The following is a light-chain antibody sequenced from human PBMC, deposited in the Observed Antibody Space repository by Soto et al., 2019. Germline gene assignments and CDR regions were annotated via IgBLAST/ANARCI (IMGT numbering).Light chain of an antibody. V-gene: IGKV1-39*01. CDR2: SAS. Sequence: IQMTQSPSSLSASVGDRVTITCRSSETISDYLNWYQHKPGEAPKVLISSASTLRGGVPSRFSGTGSGTDFTLTISSLQPEDVATYYCQQTFSNLLSFGGGTEVEI. CDR1: ETISDY. CDR3: QQTFSNLLS. J-gene: IGKJ4*01.